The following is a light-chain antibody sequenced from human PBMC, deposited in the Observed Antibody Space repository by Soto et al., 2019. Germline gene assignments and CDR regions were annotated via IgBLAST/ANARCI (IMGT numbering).Light chain of an antibody. J-gene: IGLJ2*01. CDR3: SSYTRGRVV. Sequence: QSALTQPASASGSPGQSITISCTGTTSDVGGYNFVSWYQHHPGKAPKLMIYNAFDRPSGVSNRFSGSKSGNTASLTISGLQAEDEAHYYCSSYTRGRVVFGGGTKLTVL. CDR1: TSDVGGYNF. V-gene: IGLV2-14*03. CDR2: NAF.